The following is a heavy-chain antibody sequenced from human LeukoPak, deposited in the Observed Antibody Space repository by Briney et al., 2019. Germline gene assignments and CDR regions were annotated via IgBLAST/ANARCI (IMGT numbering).Heavy chain of an antibody. V-gene: IGHV3-30*03. CDR3: ARGHPFYYYDSSGYSILFDY. CDR1: GFTFSSYG. D-gene: IGHD3-22*01. Sequence: GRSLRLSCAASGFTFSSYGIHWVRQAPGKGLEWVAVISYDGSNKYYADSVKGRFTISRDNSKNTLYLQMISLTAGDTAVYYCARGHPFYYYDSSGYSILFDYWGQGTLVTVSS. CDR2: ISYDGSNK. J-gene: IGHJ4*02.